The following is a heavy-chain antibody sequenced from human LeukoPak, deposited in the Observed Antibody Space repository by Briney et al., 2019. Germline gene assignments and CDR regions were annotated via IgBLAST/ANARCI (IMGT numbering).Heavy chain of an antibody. CDR1: SGSISSGDYY. Sequence: SQTLSLTCTVSSGSISSGDYYWSWIRQPPGKGLEWIGYIYYSGSTYYNPSLKSRVTISVDTSKNQFSLKLSSVTAADTAVYYCARGNDCSSTSCYRTDWFDPWGQGTLVTVSS. V-gene: IGHV4-30-4*08. CDR3: ARGNDCSSTSCYRTDWFDP. D-gene: IGHD2-2*01. CDR2: IYYSGST. J-gene: IGHJ5*02.